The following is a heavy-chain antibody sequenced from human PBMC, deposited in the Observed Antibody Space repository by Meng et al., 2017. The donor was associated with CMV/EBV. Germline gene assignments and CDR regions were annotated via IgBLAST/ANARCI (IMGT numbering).Heavy chain of an antibody. V-gene: IGHV5-51*01. CDR2: IYPGDSDT. CDR1: GYSFTSYW. CDR3: ARQWTDSSGYYGY. J-gene: IGHJ1*01. Sequence: GSLRPPRKGSGYSFTSYWIGWVRLMPGKGLEWMGMIYPGDSDTRYSPSFQGQVTISADKSISTAYLQWSSLKASDTAMYYCARQWTDSSGYYGYWGQGTLVTVSS. D-gene: IGHD3-22*01.